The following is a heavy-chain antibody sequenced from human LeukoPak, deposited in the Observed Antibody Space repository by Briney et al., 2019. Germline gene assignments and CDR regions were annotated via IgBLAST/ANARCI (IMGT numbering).Heavy chain of an antibody. CDR1: GESFSGYY. Sequence: SQTLSLSCAVYGESFSGYYWSWIHQPPAKGLEWIVEINHSGSTNYNPSLTSRVTIAVDTSKNQFSLKPSSVTAADTSVNYCASGPWGIRGVKNPPYWGQGTLVTVSS. CDR2: INHSGST. V-gene: IGHV4-34*01. D-gene: IGHD3-10*01. CDR3: ASGPWGIRGVKNPPY. J-gene: IGHJ4*02.